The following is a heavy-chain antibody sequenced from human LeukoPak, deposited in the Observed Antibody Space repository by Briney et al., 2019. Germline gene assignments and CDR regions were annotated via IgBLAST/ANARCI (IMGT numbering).Heavy chain of an antibody. CDR3: ARGKRDGYDY. CDR1: GGSFSGYY. Sequence: SETLSLTCAVYGGSFSGYYWSWIRQPPGKGLEWIGEINHSGSTNYNPSLKSRVTISADTSKNQFSLKLSSVTAADTAVYYCARGKRDGYDYWGQGTLVTVSS. J-gene: IGHJ4*02. D-gene: IGHD5-24*01. CDR2: INHSGST. V-gene: IGHV4-34*01.